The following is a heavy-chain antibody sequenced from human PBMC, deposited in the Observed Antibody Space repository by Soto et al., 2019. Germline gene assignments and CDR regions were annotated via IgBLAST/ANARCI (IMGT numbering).Heavy chain of an antibody. D-gene: IGHD4-4*01. CDR3: ARPYGLTTAGGCAFDI. CDR2: ISSSGSTI. J-gene: IGHJ3*02. V-gene: IGHV3-48*03. Sequence: GGFLRLSCAASGFTFSSYEMNWVRQAPGKGLEWVSYISSSGSTIYYADSVKGRFTISRDNAKNSLYLQMNSLRAEDTAVYYCARPYGLTTAGGCAFDIWGQGTMVTV. CDR1: GFTFSSYE.